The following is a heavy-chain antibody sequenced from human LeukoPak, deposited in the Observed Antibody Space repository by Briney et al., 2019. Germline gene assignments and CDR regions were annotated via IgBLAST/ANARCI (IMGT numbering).Heavy chain of an antibody. Sequence: GGSLRLSCAASGFTFSSYSMNWVRQAPGKGLEWVSSISSSSSYIYYADSVKGRFTISRDNAKNSLYLQMKSLRPEDAAVYYCARRVTDFAYWGQGTLVTVSS. CDR1: GFTFSSYS. CDR2: ISSSSSYI. V-gene: IGHV3-21*01. D-gene: IGHD4-23*01. CDR3: ARRVTDFAY. J-gene: IGHJ4*02.